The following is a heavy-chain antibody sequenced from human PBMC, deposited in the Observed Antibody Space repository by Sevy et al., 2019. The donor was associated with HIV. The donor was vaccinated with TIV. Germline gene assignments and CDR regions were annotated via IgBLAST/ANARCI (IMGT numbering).Heavy chain of an antibody. CDR1: GFTSSSYW. J-gene: IGHJ4*02. V-gene: IGHV3-7*01. D-gene: IGHD3-22*01. CDR2: IKQDGSEK. CDR3: YYYDSSGYSSFDY. Sequence: GGSLRLSCAASGFTSSSYWMSWVRQAPGKGLEWVANIKQDGSEKYYVDSVKGRFTISRDNAKNSLYLQMNSLRAEDMAVYYCYYYDSSGYSSFDYWGQGTLVTVSS.